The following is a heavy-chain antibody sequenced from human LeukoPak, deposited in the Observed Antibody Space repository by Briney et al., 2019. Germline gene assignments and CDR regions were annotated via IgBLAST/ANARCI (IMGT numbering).Heavy chain of an antibody. Sequence: PGGSLRLSCAASGFPFSSFWMHWVRQVPGQGLEWVSRVSTDGRSTNYADSVKGRFTISRDNAKNSLYLQMNSLRAEDTAVYYCARVVGYCSGGSCYFDYWGQGTLVTVSS. J-gene: IGHJ4*02. CDR1: GFPFSSFW. CDR2: VSTDGRST. D-gene: IGHD2-15*01. CDR3: ARVVGYCSGGSCYFDY. V-gene: IGHV3-74*01.